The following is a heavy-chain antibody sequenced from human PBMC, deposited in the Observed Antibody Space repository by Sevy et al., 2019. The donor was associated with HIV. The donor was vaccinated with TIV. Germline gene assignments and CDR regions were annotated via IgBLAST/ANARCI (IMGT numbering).Heavy chain of an antibody. CDR1: GGSFSGYY. Sequence: SETLSLTCAVYGGSFSGYYWSWIRQPPGKGLEWIGEINHSGSTNYNPSLKSRVTISVDTFKNQFSLKLSSVTAADTGVYYWARDYGDYVDYYYYYCMDVWGKGTTVTVSS. CDR3: ARDYGDYVDYYYYYCMDV. CDR2: INHSGST. J-gene: IGHJ6*03. D-gene: IGHD4-17*01. V-gene: IGHV4-34*01.